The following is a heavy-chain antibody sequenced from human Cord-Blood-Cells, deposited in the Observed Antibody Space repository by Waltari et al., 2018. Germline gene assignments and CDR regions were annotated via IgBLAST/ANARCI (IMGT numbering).Heavy chain of an antibody. Sequence: QVQLVQSGAEVQKPGSSVKVSCKASGGTFRSYAISWVRPAPGQGLEWMGGIIPIFGTANYAQKFQGRVTITADESTSTAYMELSSLRSEDTAVYYCARDFGGSGSYYFDYWGQGTLVTVSS. V-gene: IGHV1-69*01. CDR3: ARDFGGSGSYYFDY. D-gene: IGHD3-10*01. J-gene: IGHJ4*02. CDR2: IIPIFGTA. CDR1: GGTFRSYA.